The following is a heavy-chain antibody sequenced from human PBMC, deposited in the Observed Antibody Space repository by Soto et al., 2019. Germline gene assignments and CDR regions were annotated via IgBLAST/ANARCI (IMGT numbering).Heavy chain of an antibody. CDR1: GYIFVNYG. D-gene: IGHD3-16*01. Sequence: QVQLVQSGDEVKKSGASVKVSCKASGYIFVNYGIAWVRQAPGQGLEWMGWISPYTGNTHSASKVQGRLTMTTDTSTSTAYMDLGSLTSDDTAVYYCAMVDNYVTPTPQDVWGQGTPVTVSS. CDR3: AMVDNYVTPTPQDV. CDR2: ISPYTGNT. J-gene: IGHJ6*02. V-gene: IGHV1-18*01.